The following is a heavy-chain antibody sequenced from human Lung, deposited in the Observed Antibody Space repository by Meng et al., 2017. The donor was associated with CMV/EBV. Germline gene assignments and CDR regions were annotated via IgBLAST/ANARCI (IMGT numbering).Heavy chain of an antibody. D-gene: IGHD2-21*01. CDR2: ISSSGTYI. CDR3: TRDVSPRSNAYFAICFFYALDG. CDR1: GFTFSSYS. Sequence: GGSLRLXCAASGFTFSSYSMNWVRQAPGKGLEWVSSISSSGTYIYYADSVKGRFTISRDNAQNSLYLQMTSLRAEDTAVYYCTRDVSPRSNAYFAICFFYALDGWGQGXTVTVSS. V-gene: IGHV3-21*01. J-gene: IGHJ6*02.